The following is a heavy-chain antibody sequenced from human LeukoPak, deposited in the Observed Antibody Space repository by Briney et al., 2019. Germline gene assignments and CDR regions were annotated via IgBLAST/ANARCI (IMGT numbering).Heavy chain of an antibody. CDR2: ISGSGASK. Sequence: GGSLRLSCAASGFTFNNYVMSWVRQAPGKGLGWVSGISGSGASKVYADSVRGRFTISRDNSKNTLYLQMNSLGAADTAVYYCARFGGFDYWGQGTLVTVSS. CDR1: GFTFNNYV. CDR3: ARFGGFDY. V-gene: IGHV3-23*01. D-gene: IGHD3-10*01. J-gene: IGHJ4*02.